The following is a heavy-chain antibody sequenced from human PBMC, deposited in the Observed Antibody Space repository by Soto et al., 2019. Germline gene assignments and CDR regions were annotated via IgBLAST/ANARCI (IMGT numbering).Heavy chain of an antibody. CDR2: IRSKAYGGTT. Sequence: GGSLRLSCTASGFTFGDYAMSWVRQAPGKGLEWVGFIRSKAYGGTTEYAASVKGRFTISRDDSKSIAYLQMNSLKTEDIAVYYCTRKVSGDFWSGYYYYYYGMDVWGQGTTVTVSS. J-gene: IGHJ6*02. CDR1: GFTFGDYA. D-gene: IGHD3-3*01. V-gene: IGHV3-49*04. CDR3: TRKVSGDFWSGYYYYYYGMDV.